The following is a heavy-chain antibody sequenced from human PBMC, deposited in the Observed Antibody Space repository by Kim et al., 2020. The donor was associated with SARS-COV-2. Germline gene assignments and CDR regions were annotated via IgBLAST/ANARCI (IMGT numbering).Heavy chain of an antibody. Sequence: DSVKGRFTISRDNAKNSLYLQMNSLRAEDTALYYCAKDIKYYGSGYAFDIWGQGTMVTVSS. CDR3: AKDIKYYGSGYAFDI. V-gene: IGHV3-9*01. J-gene: IGHJ3*02. D-gene: IGHD3-10*01.